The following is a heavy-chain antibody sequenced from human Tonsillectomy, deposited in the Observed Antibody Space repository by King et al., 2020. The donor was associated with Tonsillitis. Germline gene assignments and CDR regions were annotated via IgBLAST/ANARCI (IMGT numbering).Heavy chain of an antibody. J-gene: IGHJ4*02. CDR3: VKDRAPGGMAGSFDY. CDR1: GFIFDDFA. CDR2: ISWKSGSR. Sequence: VQLVESGGGLVQPGRSLRLTCAASGFIFDDFAIHWVRQAPGKGLEWVSGISWKSGSRGYADSVRGRLTISRDNAKNFLYLEMDSLRPEDTAVYYCVKDRAPGGMAGSFDYWGQGTLVTVS. V-gene: IGHV3-9*01. D-gene: IGHD5-24*01.